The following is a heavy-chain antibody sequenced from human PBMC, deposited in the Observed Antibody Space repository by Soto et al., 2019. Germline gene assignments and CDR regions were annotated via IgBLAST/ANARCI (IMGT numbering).Heavy chain of an antibody. CDR3: ARLYSGWYFDY. V-gene: IGHV3-48*01. Sequence: EVQLVESGGGLVQPGGSLRLSCAASGFTFSSYNMNWVRQAPGKGLEWVSYISSSSSTIYYADSVKGRFTISRDNAKNSLYLHMNSLRAEDTAVYYCARLYSGWYFDYWGQGTLVTVSS. CDR2: ISSSSSTI. D-gene: IGHD6-19*01. J-gene: IGHJ4*02. CDR1: GFTFSSYN.